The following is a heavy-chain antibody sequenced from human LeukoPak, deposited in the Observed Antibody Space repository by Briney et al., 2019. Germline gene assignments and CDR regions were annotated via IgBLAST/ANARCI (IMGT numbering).Heavy chain of an antibody. CDR3: ARGPALIVVGPAAKGFDY. CDR2: INPSGGST. CDR1: GYTFTSYY. V-gene: IGHV1-46*01. J-gene: IGHJ4*02. Sequence: ASVKVSCKASGYTFTSYYMHWVRQAPGQGLEWMGIINPSGGSTSYAQKFQGRVTMTRDTSTSTVYMELSSLRSEDTAVYYCARGPALIVVGPAAKGFDYWGQGTLVTVSS. D-gene: IGHD2-2*01.